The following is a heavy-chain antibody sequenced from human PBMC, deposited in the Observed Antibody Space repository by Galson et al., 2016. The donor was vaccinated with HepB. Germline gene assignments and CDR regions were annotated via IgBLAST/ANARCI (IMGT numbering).Heavy chain of an antibody. CDR2: ISNSGITT. J-gene: IGHJ4*02. CDR3: ARAASTWANFDY. Sequence: SLRLSCAASGFSFSAYAISWIRQAPGKGLEWVSAISNSGITTHSASSLEGRFTISRDNSKNTLYLQMNSLRDADTAVYYCARAASTWANFDYWGQGTLVTVSS. D-gene: IGHD3-16*01. CDR1: GFSFSAYA. V-gene: IGHV3-23*01.